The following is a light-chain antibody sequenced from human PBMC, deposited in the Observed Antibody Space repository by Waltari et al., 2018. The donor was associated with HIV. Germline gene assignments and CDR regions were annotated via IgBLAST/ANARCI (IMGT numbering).Light chain of an antibody. CDR2: EAS. CDR3: QQYNDYVHT. Sequence: DIQMTQSPSTLSASVGDRVTITCRASGSVSNWVAWYQQKPMKAPQLLMHEASILETGVPSRFSGNGYGTEFTLTINGLQPEDFATYYCQQYNDYVHTFGQGTKLEIK. V-gene: IGKV1-5*03. CDR1: GSVSNW. J-gene: IGKJ2*01.